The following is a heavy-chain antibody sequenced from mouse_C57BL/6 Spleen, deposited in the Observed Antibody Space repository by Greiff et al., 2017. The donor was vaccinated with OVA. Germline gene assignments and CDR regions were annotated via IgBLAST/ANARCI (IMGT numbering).Heavy chain of an antibody. J-gene: IGHJ4*01. CDR2: INPGSGGS. Sequence: QVQLQQSGAELVRPGTSVKVSCKASGYAFTNYLIEWVQQRPGQGLEWIGVINPGSGGSNYNEKFKGKATLTADKSSSTAYMQLSSLTSEDSAVYFCARRPGMGAVYGAMDYWGQGTSVTVSS. CDR3: ARRPGMGAVYGAMDY. D-gene: IGHD2-10*02. V-gene: IGHV1-54*01. CDR1: GYAFTNYL.